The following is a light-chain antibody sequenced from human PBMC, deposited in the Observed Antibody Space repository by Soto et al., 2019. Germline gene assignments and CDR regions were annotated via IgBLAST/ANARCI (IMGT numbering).Light chain of an antibody. CDR3: QQSYKTPYT. CDR1: QSISSY. V-gene: IGKV1-39*01. J-gene: IGKJ2*01. Sequence: DIQMTQSPSSLSASVGDRVTITCRASQSISSYLNWYQQKPGKAPNLLIYAASSLQSGVPSRFSGSGSGTDFTLAISSLQPEDFAVYFCQQSYKTPYTVGQGTKLEIK. CDR2: AAS.